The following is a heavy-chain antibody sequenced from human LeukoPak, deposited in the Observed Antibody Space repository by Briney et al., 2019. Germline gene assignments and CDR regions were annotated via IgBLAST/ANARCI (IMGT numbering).Heavy chain of an antibody. CDR1: GFAFANFW. CDR3: TRDFYGIDY. CDR2: ISSDGSGT. J-gene: IGHJ4*02. Sequence: GGSLRLSCAASGFAFANFWMHWVRQAPGRGLVWVSYISSDGSGTNYADSVKGRFTISRDNAKNTVYLQMNSLRAEDTAVYYCTRDFYGIDYWGQGTLVTLFS. V-gene: IGHV3-74*01. D-gene: IGHD3-10*01.